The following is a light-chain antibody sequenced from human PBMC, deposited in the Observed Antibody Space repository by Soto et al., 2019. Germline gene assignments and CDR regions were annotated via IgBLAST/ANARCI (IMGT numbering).Light chain of an antibody. CDR2: AAS. V-gene: IGKV1-39*01. CDR1: QSISSY. J-gene: IGKJ1*01. CDR3: QQSYSTPWT. Sequence: DIPMTQSPSSLAASVGDRVTITCRARQSISSYLCWYQQKPGKAPMLLIYAASSLQSGDPSRFSGSGSWTDFTLTISSLQPEDFATYYCQQSYSTPWTFGQGTQVQIK.